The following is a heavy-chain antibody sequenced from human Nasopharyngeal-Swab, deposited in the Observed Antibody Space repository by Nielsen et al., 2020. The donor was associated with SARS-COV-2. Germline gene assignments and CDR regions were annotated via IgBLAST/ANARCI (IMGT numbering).Heavy chain of an antibody. J-gene: IGHJ4*02. CDR2: ITGSGGKT. CDR3: ARDPGFFMAPAFHDSSGYYDY. V-gene: IGHV3-23*01. Sequence: WIRQPPGKGLEWVSSITGSGGKTYYADSVKGRFTISRDNSKNTLFLQMNSLRTEDTAVYYCARDPGFFMAPAFHDSSGYYDYWGQGTLVTVSS. D-gene: IGHD3-22*01.